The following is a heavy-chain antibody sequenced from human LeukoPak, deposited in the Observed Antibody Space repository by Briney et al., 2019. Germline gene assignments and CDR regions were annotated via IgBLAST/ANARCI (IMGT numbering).Heavy chain of an antibody. CDR2: IYYSGST. J-gene: IGHJ4*02. CDR1: GGFISCWY. Sequence: SEPLSLTCSVCGGFISCWYWWWIRQPRGGGVELVRYIYYSGSTNYNPSLKGQVTISVDTSKNQFSLKLSSVTAADTAVYYPARSKDRAMVFDFDSWGQGTLVTVSS. V-gene: IGHV4-59*01. D-gene: IGHD5-18*01. CDR3: ARSKDRAMVFDFDS.